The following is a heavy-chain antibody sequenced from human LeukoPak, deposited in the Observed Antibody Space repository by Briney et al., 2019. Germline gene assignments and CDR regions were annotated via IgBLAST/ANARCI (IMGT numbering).Heavy chain of an antibody. CDR1: GGSISSYY. V-gene: IGHV4-4*07. J-gene: IGHJ4*02. CDR3: ASSIAVAGTDY. D-gene: IGHD6-19*01. Sequence: PSETLSLTCTVSGGSISSYYWSWIRQPAGKGLEWVGRIYTSGSTNYNPSLKSRVTMSVDTSKNQFSLKLSSVTAADTAVYYCASSIAVAGTDYWGQGTLVTVSS. CDR2: IYTSGST.